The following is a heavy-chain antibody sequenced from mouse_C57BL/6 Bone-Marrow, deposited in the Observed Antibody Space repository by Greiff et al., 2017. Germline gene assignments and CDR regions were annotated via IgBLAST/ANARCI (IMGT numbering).Heavy chain of an antibody. J-gene: IGHJ4*01. CDR3: ARGAPDAMDY. Sequence: QVQLQQSGAELARPGASVKLSCKASGYTFTSYGISWVKQRTGQDLEWIGEIYPRSGNTYYNEKFKGKATLTADKSSSTAYMELRSLTSEDSAVYFCARGAPDAMDYWGQGTSVTVSS. D-gene: IGHD3-1*01. V-gene: IGHV1-81*01. CDR1: GYTFTSYG. CDR2: IYPRSGNT.